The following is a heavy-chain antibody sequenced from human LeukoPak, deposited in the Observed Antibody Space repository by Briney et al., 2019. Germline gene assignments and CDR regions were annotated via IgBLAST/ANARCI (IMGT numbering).Heavy chain of an antibody. D-gene: IGHD3-10*01. Sequence: SETLSLTCAVYGGSFSGYSWNWIRQPPVKGLEWIGEINHSGGTNYNPSLKSRVTISVDTSKKQFSLKLSSVTAADAALYYCARGVDYYGVWGQGTLVAVSS. CDR2: INHSGGT. V-gene: IGHV4-34*01. CDR3: ARGVDYYGV. CDR1: GGSFSGYS. J-gene: IGHJ4*02.